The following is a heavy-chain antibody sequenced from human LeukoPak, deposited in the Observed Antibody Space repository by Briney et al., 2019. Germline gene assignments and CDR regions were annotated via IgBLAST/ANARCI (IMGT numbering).Heavy chain of an antibody. D-gene: IGHD5-18*01. CDR2: ISAYNGNT. CDR3: ASITAPHSSDY. CDR1: GGTFSSYA. V-gene: IGHV1-18*01. J-gene: IGHJ4*02. Sequence: ASVKVSCKASGGTFSSYAISWVRQAPGQGLEWMGWISAYNGNTNYAQKLQGRVTMTTDTSTSTAYMELRSLRSDDTAVYYCASITAPHSSDYWGQGTLVTVSS.